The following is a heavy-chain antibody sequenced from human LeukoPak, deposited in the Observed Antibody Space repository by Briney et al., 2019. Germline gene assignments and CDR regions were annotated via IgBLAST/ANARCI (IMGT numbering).Heavy chain of an antibody. J-gene: IGHJ3*02. CDR3: ARQGGLSRGGGFDI. Sequence: PGESLKISCEGSGYTFTKYWIGWVRQMPGKGLEWMGIIHPGDSHTWYSPSFQGQVTISADKSITTAYLQWSSLKASDTAMYYCARQGGLSRGGGFDIWGQGTMVTVSS. CDR2: IHPGDSHT. CDR1: GYTFTKYW. D-gene: IGHD3-16*01. V-gene: IGHV5-51*01.